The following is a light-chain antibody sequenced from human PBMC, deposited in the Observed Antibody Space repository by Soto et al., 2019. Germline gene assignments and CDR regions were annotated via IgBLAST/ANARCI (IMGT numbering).Light chain of an antibody. CDR3: QQLFTYPPT. CDR2: GAS. Sequence: DIQMTQSPSTLAASVGDTVTMTCRSSSKWLAWYQQKPGKAPKLLIYGASTLQGGVPSRFSGSGSGTDFTLTVSSLQPEDLATYYCQQLFTYPPTFGPGTKVDIK. V-gene: IGKV1-9*01. CDR1: SSKW. J-gene: IGKJ3*01.